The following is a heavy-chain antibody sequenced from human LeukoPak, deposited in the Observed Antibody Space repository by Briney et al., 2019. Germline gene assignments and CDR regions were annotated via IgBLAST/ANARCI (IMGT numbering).Heavy chain of an antibody. CDR2: ISGSGGST. CDR1: GFTFSSYS. J-gene: IGHJ4*02. Sequence: PGGSLRLSCAASGFTFSSYSMSWVRQAPGKGLEWVSAISGSGGSTYYADSVKGRFTISRDNSKNTLYLQMNSLRAEDTAVYYCAKGTGVVVTAGDYWGQGTLVTVSS. D-gene: IGHD2-21*02. V-gene: IGHV3-23*01. CDR3: AKGTGVVVTAGDY.